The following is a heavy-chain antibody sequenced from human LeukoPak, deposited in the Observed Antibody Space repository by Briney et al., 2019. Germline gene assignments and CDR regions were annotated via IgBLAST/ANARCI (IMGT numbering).Heavy chain of an antibody. CDR2: IDPSGRST. Sequence: GASVKVSCNASGYTFTSYYMHWVRQAPGQGLEWMGIIDPSGRSTTYAQKFQGRVTMTRDTSTSTVYMELTNLRSEDTAMYFCARSIATRCFDYWGQGTLVTVSS. CDR3: ARSIATRCFDY. D-gene: IGHD6-6*01. CDR1: GYTFTSYY. J-gene: IGHJ4*02. V-gene: IGHV1-46*01.